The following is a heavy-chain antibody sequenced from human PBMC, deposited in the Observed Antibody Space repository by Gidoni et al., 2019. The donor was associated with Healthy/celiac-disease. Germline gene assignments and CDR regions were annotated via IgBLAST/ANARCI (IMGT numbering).Heavy chain of an antibody. CDR2: ISSSSSYI. D-gene: IGHD6-13*01. J-gene: IGHJ6*02. CDR1: GFTFSSYS. V-gene: IGHV3-21*01. Sequence: EVQLVESGGCLVKPGGSLRLSCAASGFTFSSYSMNWVRQAPGKGLEWVSSISSSSSYIYYADSVKGRFTISRDNAKNSLYLQMNSLRAEDTAVYYCARAPGMSYYYGMDVWGQGTTVTVSS. CDR3: ARAPGMSYYYGMDV.